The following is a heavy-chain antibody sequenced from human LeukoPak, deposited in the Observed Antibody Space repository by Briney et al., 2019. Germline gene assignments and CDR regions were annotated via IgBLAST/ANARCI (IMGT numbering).Heavy chain of an antibody. CDR3: ASSGGDFDY. D-gene: IGHD2-15*01. CDR1: GFTFSSYS. V-gene: IGHV3-21*01. Sequence: PGGSLRLSCAASGFTFSSYSMNWVRQAPGKGLEWVSSISSSSSYIYYADSVKGRFNISRDNAKNSLYLQMNSLRAEDTAVYYCASSGGDFDYWGQGTLVTVSS. J-gene: IGHJ4*02. CDR2: ISSSSSYI.